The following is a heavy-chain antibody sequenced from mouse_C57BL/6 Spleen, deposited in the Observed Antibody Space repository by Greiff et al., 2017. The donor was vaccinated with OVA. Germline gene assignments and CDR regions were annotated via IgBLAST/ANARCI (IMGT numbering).Heavy chain of an antibody. D-gene: IGHD1-1*01. CDR3: ARATVVAIYWYFDV. V-gene: IGHV3-6*01. J-gene: IGHJ1*03. Sequence: EVQLQQSGPGLVKPSQSLSLTCSVTGYSITSGYYWNWIRQFPGNKLAWMGYISYDGSNNYNPSLKNRISITRDTSKNQFFLKLNSVTTEDTATYYCARATVVAIYWYFDVWGTGTTVTVSS. CDR2: ISYDGSN. CDR1: GYSITSGYY.